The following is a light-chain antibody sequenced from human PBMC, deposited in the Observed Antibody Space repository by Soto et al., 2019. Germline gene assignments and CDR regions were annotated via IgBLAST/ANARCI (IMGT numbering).Light chain of an antibody. CDR1: QNVNID. J-gene: IGKJ3*01. CDR2: SAS. CDR3: QQYNTWPFT. V-gene: IGKV3D-15*01. Sequence: EIVLTQSPAPLSLSPGERATPSCRASQNVNIDLVWYQQKPGQAPKVLIFSASARDTGIPARFIGGGSETEFTLTISSLQPEDSAVYFCQQYNTWPFTFGPGTKVDIK.